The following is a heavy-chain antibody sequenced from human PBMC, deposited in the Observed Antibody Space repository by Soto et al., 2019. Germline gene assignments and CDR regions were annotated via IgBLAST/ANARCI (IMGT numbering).Heavy chain of an antibody. CDR3: ARDRALRGFDY. Sequence: QVQLVQSGAEVKKPGSSVKVSCKASGGTFTSNAISCVRQAPGQGLEWMGTVLPVFGTTNYAPKFRGRLTITADDSSSTAYMELRSLKSEDTAVYYCARDRALRGFDYWGQGTLVTVPS. V-gene: IGHV1-69*18. J-gene: IGHJ4*02. CDR2: VLPVFGTT. CDR1: GGTFTSNA. D-gene: IGHD3-10*01.